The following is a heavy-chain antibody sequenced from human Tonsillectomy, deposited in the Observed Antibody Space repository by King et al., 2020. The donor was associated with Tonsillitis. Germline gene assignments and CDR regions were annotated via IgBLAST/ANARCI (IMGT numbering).Heavy chain of an antibody. CDR3: AREGWLDYYYGMDV. V-gene: IGHV3-7*01. D-gene: IGHD5-12*01. Sequence: VQLVESGGGLVQPGGSLRLSCAASEFTLSNYWMSWVRQAPGKGLEWVANIKQDGGEKYYVDSVKGRFTISRDNAKNSQYLQMNSLRAEDTAVYYCAREGWLDYYYGMDVWGQGTTVTVSS. J-gene: IGHJ6*02. CDR2: IKQDGGEK. CDR1: EFTLSNYW.